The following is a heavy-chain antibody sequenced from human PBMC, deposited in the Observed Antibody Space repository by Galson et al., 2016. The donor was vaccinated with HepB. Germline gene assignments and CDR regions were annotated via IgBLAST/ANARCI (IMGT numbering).Heavy chain of an antibody. D-gene: IGHD3-10*01. V-gene: IGHV3-7*05. CDR1: GFTLSSYW. J-gene: IGHJ4*02. CDR3: ARRRGSGSHDY. Sequence: SLRLSCAASGFTLSSYWMSWVRQAPGKGLEWVANIKQDGSEEYYVDSVKGRFTISRDNAKNSLYLQMNSLRVDDTAVYYCARRRGSGSHDYWGQGTLVTVSS. CDR2: IKQDGSEE.